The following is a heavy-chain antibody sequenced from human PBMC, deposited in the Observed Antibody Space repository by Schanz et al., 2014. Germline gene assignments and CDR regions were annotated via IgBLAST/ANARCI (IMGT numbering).Heavy chain of an antibody. CDR3: VKIGYTHWSLDD. D-gene: IGHD6-13*01. V-gene: IGHV3-7*01. CDR2: INQAASVQ. Sequence: VQLLESGGGVVQPGRSLRLSCVASGFTFSAYWMAWVRQAPGKGLEWVAAINQAASVQYYVDSVKGRFTISRDDAKNSHYLQMNSLRVEDTAVFYCVKIGYTHWSLDDWGQGILVTVSS. J-gene: IGHJ4*02. CDR1: GFTFSAYW.